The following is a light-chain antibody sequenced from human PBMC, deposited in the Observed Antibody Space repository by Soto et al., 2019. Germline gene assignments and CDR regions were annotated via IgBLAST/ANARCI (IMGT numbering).Light chain of an antibody. CDR2: EGS. V-gene: IGLV2-23*03. CDR1: NSDVGSYNL. Sequence: QSALTQPASVSGSPGQSITISCTGTNSDVGSYNLVSWYQQHPGKAPKFMIYEGSKRPSGVSNRFSGSKSGNTASLTISRLQAEDEADYYCCSYAGSSTFVVFGGGTKVTVL. J-gene: IGLJ2*01. CDR3: CSYAGSSTFVV.